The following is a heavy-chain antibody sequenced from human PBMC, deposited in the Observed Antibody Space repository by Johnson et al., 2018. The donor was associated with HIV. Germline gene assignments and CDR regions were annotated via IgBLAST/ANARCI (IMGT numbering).Heavy chain of an antibody. V-gene: IGHV3-48*04. CDR2: ISSSGSTI. D-gene: IGHD6-13*01. CDR1: GFTFSSYG. Sequence: EQLEESGGGVVQPGRSLRLSCAASGFTFSSYGMHWVRQAPGKGLEWVSYISSSGSTIYYADSVKGRFTISRDNAKNTLYLQMNSLRAEDTAVYYCARSWGIADIWGQGTMVTVSS. J-gene: IGHJ3*02. CDR3: ARSWGIADI.